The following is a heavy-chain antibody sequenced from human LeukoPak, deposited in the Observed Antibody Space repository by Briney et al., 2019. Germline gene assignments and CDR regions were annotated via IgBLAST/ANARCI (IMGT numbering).Heavy chain of an antibody. V-gene: IGHV1-46*01. J-gene: IGHJ3*02. CDR3: ARDREDYYDRSDAFDI. CDR1: GYTFTSYY. CDR2: INPSGGST. Sequence: ASVKVSCKASGYTFTSYYMYWVRQAPGQGLEWMGIINPSGGSTSYAQKFQGRVTMTRDMSTSTVYMELSSLRSEDTAVYYCARDREDYYDRSDAFDIWGQGTVVTVSS. D-gene: IGHD3-22*01.